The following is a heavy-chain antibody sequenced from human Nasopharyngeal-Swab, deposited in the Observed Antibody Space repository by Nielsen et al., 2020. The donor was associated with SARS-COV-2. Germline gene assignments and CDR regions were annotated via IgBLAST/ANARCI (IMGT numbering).Heavy chain of an antibody. CDR2: IIPIFGTA. D-gene: IGHD3-10*01. J-gene: IGHJ4*02. CDR1: GGTFSSYA. CDR3: TRGLNTMVRGVIIPYYFDY. V-gene: IGHV1-69*13. Sequence: SVKVSCKASGGTFSSYAISWVRQAPGQGLEWMGGIIPIFGTANYAQKFQGRVTITADESTSTAYMELSSLRSEDTAEYYCTRGLNTMVRGVIIPYYFDYWGQGTLVTVSS.